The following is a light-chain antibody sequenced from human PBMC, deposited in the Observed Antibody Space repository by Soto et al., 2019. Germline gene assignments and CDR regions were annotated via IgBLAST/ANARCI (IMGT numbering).Light chain of an antibody. V-gene: IGLV2-8*01. J-gene: IGLJ1*01. CDR1: SSDVGGYNY. CDR3: SSYAGSSNV. CDR2: EVN. Sequence: QSVLTQPASASGSPGQSVAISCTGTSSDVGGYNYVSWYKHHPVKAPKLMIYEVNKRPSGVPDRFSGSKTGNTASLTVGGLQDEDEADYDCSSYAGSSNVFGTGTKVTVL.